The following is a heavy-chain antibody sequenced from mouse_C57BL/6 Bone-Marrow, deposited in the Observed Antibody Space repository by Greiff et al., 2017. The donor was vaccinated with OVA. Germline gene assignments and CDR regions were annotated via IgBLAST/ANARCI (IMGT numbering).Heavy chain of an antibody. J-gene: IGHJ2*01. D-gene: IGHD2-3*01. CDR1: GYSITSGYY. CDR2: ISYDGSN. CDR3: AREGYDYSDY. Sequence: EVKLQESGPGLVKPSQSLSLTCSVTGYSITSGYYWNWIRQFPGNKLEWMGYISYDGSNNYNPSLKNRISITRDTSKNQFFLKLNSVTTEDTATYYCAREGYDYSDYWGQGTTLTVSS. V-gene: IGHV3-6*01.